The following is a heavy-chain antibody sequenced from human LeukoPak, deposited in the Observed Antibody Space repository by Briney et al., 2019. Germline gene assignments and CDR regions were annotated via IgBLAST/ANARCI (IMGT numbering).Heavy chain of an antibody. CDR3: ARLWPNTYSSSWHFSPLDY. CDR2: IYPGDSDT. Sequence: KSGESLKISCKGSGYSLTSYWIGWVRQMPGKGLEWMGIIYPGDSDTRYSPSFQGQVTISADKSISTAYLQWSSLKASDTAMYYCARLWPNTYSSSWHFSPLDYWGQGTLVTVSS. CDR1: GYSLTSYW. D-gene: IGHD6-13*01. V-gene: IGHV5-51*01. J-gene: IGHJ4*02.